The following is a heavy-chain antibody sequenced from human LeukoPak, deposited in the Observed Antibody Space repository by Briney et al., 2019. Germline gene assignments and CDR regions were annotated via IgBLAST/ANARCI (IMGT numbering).Heavy chain of an antibody. CDR1: GYTFTTCA. V-gene: IGHV1-3*01. J-gene: IGHJ6*02. CDR3: ARVTTPYYYYGMDV. D-gene: IGHD1-1*01. CDR2: INAGNGNT. Sequence: ASVKVSCKTSGYTFTTCAVHWVRQAPGQRLEWMGWINAGNGNTKYSQKFQGRVTITRDTSASTAYMELSSLRSEDTAVYYCARVTTPYYYYGMDVWGQGTTVTVSS.